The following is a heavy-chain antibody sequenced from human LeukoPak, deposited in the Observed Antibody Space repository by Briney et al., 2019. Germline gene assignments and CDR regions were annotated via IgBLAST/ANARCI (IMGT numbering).Heavy chain of an antibody. V-gene: IGHV1-2*04. Sequence: ASVKVSCKASGYTFTSYGISWVRQAPGQGLEWMGRINPNSGGTNYAQKFQGWVTMTRDTSISTAYMELSRLRSDDTAVYYCAIAHDYGVAGGYFDYWGQGTLVTVSS. CDR3: AIAHDYGVAGGYFDY. J-gene: IGHJ4*02. CDR1: GYTFTSYG. D-gene: IGHD4-17*01. CDR2: INPNSGGT.